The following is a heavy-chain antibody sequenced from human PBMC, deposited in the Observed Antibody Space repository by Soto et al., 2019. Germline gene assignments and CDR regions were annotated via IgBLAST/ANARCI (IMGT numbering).Heavy chain of an antibody. CDR1: GGSISSSNW. Sequence: PSETLSLTCTVSGGSISSSNWWSWARQPPGKGLEWIGEIYHSGSTNYNPSLKSRVTISVDKSKNQFSLKLSSVTAADTAVYYCARSCGDHEYYYYYGMDVWGQGTTVTV. CDR2: IYHSGST. CDR3: ARSCGDHEYYYYYGMDV. D-gene: IGHD3-10*01. J-gene: IGHJ6*02. V-gene: IGHV4-4*02.